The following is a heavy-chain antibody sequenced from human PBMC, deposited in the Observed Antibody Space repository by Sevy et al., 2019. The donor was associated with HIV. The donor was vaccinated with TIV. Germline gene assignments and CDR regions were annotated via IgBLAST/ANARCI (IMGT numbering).Heavy chain of an antibody. Sequence: GGSLRLSCAASGFTFSSYSMNWVRQAPGKGLEWVSYISSSSSTIYYADSVKGRFTISRDNAKNSLYLQMNSLRDEDTAVDYCASLDYYDSSGPVGFEHWGQGTLVTVSS. D-gene: IGHD3-22*01. V-gene: IGHV3-48*02. CDR2: ISSSSSTI. J-gene: IGHJ1*01. CDR3: ASLDYYDSSGPVGFEH. CDR1: GFTFSSYS.